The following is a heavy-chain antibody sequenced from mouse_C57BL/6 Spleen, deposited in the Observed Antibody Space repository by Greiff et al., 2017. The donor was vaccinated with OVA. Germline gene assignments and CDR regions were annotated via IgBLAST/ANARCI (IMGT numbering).Heavy chain of an antibody. CDR3: ARGDFRYAMDY. D-gene: IGHD3-3*01. CDR1: GYTFTSYW. Sequence: QVQLKQPGAELVRPGSSVKLSCKASGYTFTSYWMDWVKQRPGQGLEWIGNIYPSDSETHYNQKFKDKATLTVDKSSSTAYMQLSSLTSEDSAVYYCARGDFRYAMDYWGQGTSVTVSS. V-gene: IGHV1-61*01. J-gene: IGHJ4*01. CDR2: IYPSDSET.